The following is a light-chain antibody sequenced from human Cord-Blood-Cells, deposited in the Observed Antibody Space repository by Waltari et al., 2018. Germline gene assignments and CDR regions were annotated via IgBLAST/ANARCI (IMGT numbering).Light chain of an antibody. V-gene: IGLV1-40*01. CDR1: SSNIGAGYD. CDR3: QAYDISLSGFWV. CDR2: GNR. Sequence: QSVLTQPPSVSGAPGPRVTISCTGSSSNIGAGYDVHWYQQLPGTAPKLLIYGNRDRPSGVPDRFSGSKSGTSASLAITGLQAEDEADYYCQAYDISLSGFWVFGGGTKRTVL. J-gene: IGLJ3*02.